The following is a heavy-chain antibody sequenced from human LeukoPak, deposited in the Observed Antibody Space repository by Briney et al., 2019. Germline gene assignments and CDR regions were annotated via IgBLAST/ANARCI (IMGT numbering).Heavy chain of an antibody. Sequence: GGSLRLSCAASGFTFSNFGMHWVRQAPGKGLEWVAFIRYDGSKKYYADSVKGRFTISRDNSKNTLYLQMNSLRAEDTAVYYCARDHYTSVTTVVTAFDYWGQGTLVTVSS. V-gene: IGHV3-30*02. CDR1: GFTFSNFG. J-gene: IGHJ4*02. D-gene: IGHD4-23*01. CDR3: ARDHYTSVTTVVTAFDY. CDR2: IRYDGSKK.